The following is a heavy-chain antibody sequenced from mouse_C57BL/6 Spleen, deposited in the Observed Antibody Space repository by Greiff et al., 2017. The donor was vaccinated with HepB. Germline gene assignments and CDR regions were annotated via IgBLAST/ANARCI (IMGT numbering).Heavy chain of an antibody. D-gene: IGHD1-1*01. V-gene: IGHV3-6*01. CDR3: ARDYYGSSYIDY. CDR1: GYSITSGYY. CDR2: ISYDGSN. J-gene: IGHJ2*01. Sequence: DVQLQESGPRLVKPSQSLSLTCSVTGYSITSGYYWNWIRQFPGNKLEWMGYISYDGSNNYNPSLKNRISITRDTSKNQFFLKLNSVTTEDTATYYCARDYYGSSYIDYWGQGTTLTVSS.